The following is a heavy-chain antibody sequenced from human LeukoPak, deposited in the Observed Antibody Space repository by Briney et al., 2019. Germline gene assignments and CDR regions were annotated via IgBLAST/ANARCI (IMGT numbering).Heavy chain of an antibody. CDR2: IYTSGST. CDR1: GGSISSYY. J-gene: IGHJ4*02. D-gene: IGHD4-23*01. Sequence: SETLSLTCTVSGGSISSYYWSWIRQPPGKGLEWIGYIYTSGSTNYNPSLKSRVTISVDTSKNQFSLKLSSVTAADTAVYYCAGLYGGNSYYFDYWGQGTLVTVSS. CDR3: AGLYGGNSYYFDY. V-gene: IGHV4-4*09.